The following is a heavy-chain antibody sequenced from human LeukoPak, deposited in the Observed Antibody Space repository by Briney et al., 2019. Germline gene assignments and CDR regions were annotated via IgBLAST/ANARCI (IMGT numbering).Heavy chain of an antibody. CDR2: INHSGST. V-gene: IGHV4-34*01. D-gene: IGHD6-13*01. CDR1: GGSFSGYY. CDR3: ARALRSSSWYGGERGYYYYGMDV. J-gene: IGHJ6*02. Sequence: SETLSLTCAVYGGSFSGYYWSWIRQPPGKGLEWIGEINHSGSTNYNPSLKSRVTISVDTSKNQFSLKLSSVTAADMAVYYCARALRSSSWYGGERGYYYYGMDVWGQGTTVTVSS.